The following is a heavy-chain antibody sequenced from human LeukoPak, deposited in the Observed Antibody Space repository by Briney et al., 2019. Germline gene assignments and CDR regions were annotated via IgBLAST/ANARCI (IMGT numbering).Heavy chain of an antibody. CDR1: GYTFTVVD. J-gene: IGHJ5*01. V-gene: IGHV1-8*01. CDR2: MNAKSGDT. CDR3: ARVDGHFDS. Sequence: ASVRVSCKASGYTFTVVDIHGGRQAPGEGGERMGWMNAKSGDTGFAQNFQGRITMTSDTSISTAYMELSSLTSDDAAVYYCARVDGHFDSWGQGTLVTVSS.